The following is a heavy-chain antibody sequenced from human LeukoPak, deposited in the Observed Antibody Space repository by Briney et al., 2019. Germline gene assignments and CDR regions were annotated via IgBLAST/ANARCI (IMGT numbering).Heavy chain of an antibody. Sequence: GRSLRLSCAASGLTFSSYGMHWVRQAPGKGLEWVAVIWYDGSNKDYADSVKGRFTISRDNSKNTLYLQMNSLRAEDTAVYYCARDGFTMIVVGWYFDLWGRGTLVTVSS. CDR2: IWYDGSNK. V-gene: IGHV3-33*01. J-gene: IGHJ2*01. CDR1: GLTFSSYG. D-gene: IGHD3-22*01. CDR3: ARDGFTMIVVGWYFDL.